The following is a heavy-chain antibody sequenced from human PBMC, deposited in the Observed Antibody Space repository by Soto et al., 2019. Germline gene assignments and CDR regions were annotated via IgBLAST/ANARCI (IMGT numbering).Heavy chain of an antibody. Sequence: EVQLVESGGGLVEPGGSLRLSCATSGFSFSSSDMTWVRQAPGKGLEYVSSINYSGRYMFYAGSLRGRFTVSRDNAKNSLYLQMNRLRAEDTAVYYCARKSSSDSTGYDYFDYWGQGTLVTVSS. J-gene: IGHJ4*02. V-gene: IGHV3-21*06. CDR1: GFSFSSSD. CDR3: ARKSSSDSTGYDYFDY. CDR2: INYSGRYM. D-gene: IGHD3-22*01.